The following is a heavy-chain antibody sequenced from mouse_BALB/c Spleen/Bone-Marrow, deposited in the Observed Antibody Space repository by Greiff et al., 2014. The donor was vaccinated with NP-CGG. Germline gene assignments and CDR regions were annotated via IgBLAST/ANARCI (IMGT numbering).Heavy chain of an antibody. CDR1: GYTFTTYW. CDR3: ARGLRDWYFDV. J-gene: IGHJ1*01. D-gene: IGHD2-4*01. Sequence: VQVVESGAELAKPGASVKMSCKASGYTFTTYWIHWVKQRPGQGLEWIGYINPSTGNTEYNQKFRDRATLTADKSSSTPYMQLSSLTSEDSAVYYCARGLRDWYFDVWGAGTTATVSS. V-gene: IGHV1-7*01. CDR2: INPSTGNT.